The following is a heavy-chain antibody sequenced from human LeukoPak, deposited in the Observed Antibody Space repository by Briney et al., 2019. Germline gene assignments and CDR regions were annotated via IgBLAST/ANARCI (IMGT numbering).Heavy chain of an antibody. Sequence: GASVKVSCKASGYTFTGYYMHWVRQAPGQGLEWMGWINPNSGGTNYAQKFQGRVTMTRDTSISTAYMELSRLRSDDTAVYYCARPYCSGGSCYGWFDPWGQGTLVTVSS. CDR3: ARPYCSGGSCYGWFDP. V-gene: IGHV1-2*02. CDR2: INPNSGGT. CDR1: GYTFTGYY. D-gene: IGHD2-15*01. J-gene: IGHJ5*02.